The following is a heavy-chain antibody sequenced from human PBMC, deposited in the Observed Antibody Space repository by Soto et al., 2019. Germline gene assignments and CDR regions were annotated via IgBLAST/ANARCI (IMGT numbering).Heavy chain of an antibody. CDR2: IYYSGST. CDR1: GGSISSYY. D-gene: IGHD3-22*01. V-gene: IGHV4-59*01. Sequence: QVQLQESGPGLVKPSETLSLTCTVSGGSISSYYWSWIRQSPGKGLEWIGYIYYSGSTKYHPALKSRVTISVDTSKNQFSLKLSSVTAADTAVYYCARVAYYYYGSSGYYFDYWGQGTLVTVSS. CDR3: ARVAYYYYGSSGYYFDY. J-gene: IGHJ4*02.